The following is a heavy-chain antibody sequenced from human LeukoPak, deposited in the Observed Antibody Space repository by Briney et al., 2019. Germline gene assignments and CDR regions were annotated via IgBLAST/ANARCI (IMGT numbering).Heavy chain of an antibody. CDR3: AKDHTFDSSSWYY. CDR1: GFTFSSYG. Sequence: PGGSLRLSCAASGFTFSSYGMHWVRQAPGKGLEWVAVIWYDGSNKYYADSVKGRFTISRDNSKNTLYLQMNSLRAEDTAVYYCAKDHTFDSSSWYYWGQGTLVTVSS. CDR2: IWYDGSNK. J-gene: IGHJ4*02. V-gene: IGHV3-30*02. D-gene: IGHD6-13*01.